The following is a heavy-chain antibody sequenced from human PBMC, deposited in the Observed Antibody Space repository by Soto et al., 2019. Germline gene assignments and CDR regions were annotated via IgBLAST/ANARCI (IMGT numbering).Heavy chain of an antibody. D-gene: IGHD5-18*01. V-gene: IGHV1-18*01. Sequence: AALQVSCRALGYTFSIDGISWWRQSPGQGPGGMGGISPYNDDTKYAQKLQGRVTMTTDTSTRTAYMEMSRLRSDDTAIYYCARDGFYVISGRYRYVFSPPRYYAMAVWG. CDR3: ARDGFYVISGRYRYVFSPPRYYAMAV. CDR2: ISPYNDDT. J-gene: IGHJ6*02. CDR1: GYTFSIDG.